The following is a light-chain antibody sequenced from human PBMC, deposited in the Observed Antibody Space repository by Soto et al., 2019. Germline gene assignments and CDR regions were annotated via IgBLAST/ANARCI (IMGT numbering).Light chain of an antibody. Sequence: EIVLTQSPGTLSLSPGERATLSCRASQSVSSYLAWYQQKPGQAPRLLMYGVSTGATGIPDRFSGSGSGTDFTLTISRLEPEDFAVYFCQVYGSSSKTFGQGTKVDIK. CDR3: QVYGSSSKT. J-gene: IGKJ1*01. CDR2: GVS. CDR1: QSVSSY. V-gene: IGKV3-20*01.